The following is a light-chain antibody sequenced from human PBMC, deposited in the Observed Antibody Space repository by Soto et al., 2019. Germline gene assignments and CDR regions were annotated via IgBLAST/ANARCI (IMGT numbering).Light chain of an antibody. CDR3: QQYGSSPFT. CDR2: GAS. Sequence: EIVLTQSPGTLSLSPGERATLSCRASQSVSSSYLAWYQQKPGQAPRLLIYGASSRATGIPDRFSGSGSGTVFTLTISTLEPDDFAVYYCQQYGSSPFTVGPGTKVDIK. CDR1: QSVSSSY. J-gene: IGKJ3*01. V-gene: IGKV3-20*01.